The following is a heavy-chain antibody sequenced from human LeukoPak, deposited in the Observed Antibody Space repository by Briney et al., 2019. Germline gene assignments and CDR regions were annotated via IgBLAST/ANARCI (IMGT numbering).Heavy chain of an antibody. CDR1: GGSISSYY. CDR3: ARHNAYDSSGYYSFAGPPPADY. J-gene: IGHJ4*02. CDR2: IYYSGST. V-gene: IGHV4-59*08. D-gene: IGHD3-22*01. Sequence: SETLSLTCTVSGGSISSYYWSWIRQPPEKGLEWIGYIYYSGSTNYNPSLKSRVTISVDTSKNQFSLKLSSVTAADTAVYYCARHNAYDSSGYYSFAGPPPADYWGQGTLVTVS.